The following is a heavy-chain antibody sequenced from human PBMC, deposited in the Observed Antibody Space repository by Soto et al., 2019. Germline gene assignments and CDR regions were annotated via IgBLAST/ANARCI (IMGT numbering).Heavy chain of an antibody. CDR2: VNPKSGGT. D-gene: IGHD6-13*01. J-gene: IGHJ4*02. CDR3: PRSGEVLQQLAN. CDR1: GYTFTAYY. Sequence: QVHLVQSGAEVREPGASVKVSCKTSGYTFTAYYIHWVRQAPGQGLEWMGWVNPKSGGTEFSRKFRGRVTMTNYTSSITAYMEGGSLTSDDTAVYYFPRSGEVLQQLANGGQGNLVTVSS. V-gene: IGHV1-2*07.